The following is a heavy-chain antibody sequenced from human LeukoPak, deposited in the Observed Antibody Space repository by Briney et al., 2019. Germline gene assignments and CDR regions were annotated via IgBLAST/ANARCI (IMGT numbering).Heavy chain of an antibody. J-gene: IGHJ5*02. Sequence: GGSLRLSCAASGFTFSSYVMHWVRQAPGKGLEWVAFIRYDGSNKYYADSVKGRFTISRDNSKNTLYLQMNSLRAEDTAVYYCARTYYDYVWGSYRPNWFDPWGQGTLVTVSS. D-gene: IGHD3-16*02. CDR3: ARTYYDYVWGSYRPNWFDP. V-gene: IGHV3-33*08. CDR1: GFTFSSYV. CDR2: IRYDGSNK.